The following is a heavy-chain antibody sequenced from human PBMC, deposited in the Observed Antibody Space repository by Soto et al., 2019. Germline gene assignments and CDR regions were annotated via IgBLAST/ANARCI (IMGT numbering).Heavy chain of an antibody. J-gene: IGHJ5*02. Sequence: SETLSLTCAVYGGSFSGYYWSWIRQPPGKGLEWIGEINHSGSTNYNPSLKSRVTISVDTSKNQFSLKLSSVTAADTAVYYCASVYSGYDNRGPYPWGQGTLVPVSS. CDR1: GGSFSGYY. V-gene: IGHV4-34*01. CDR2: INHSGST. D-gene: IGHD5-12*01. CDR3: ASVYSGYDNRGPYP.